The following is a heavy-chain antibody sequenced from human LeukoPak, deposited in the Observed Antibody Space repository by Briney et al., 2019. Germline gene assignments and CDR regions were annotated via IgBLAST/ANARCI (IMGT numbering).Heavy chain of an antibody. V-gene: IGHV4-59*12. CDR3: ASGEVGATSSNYYYYYMDV. CDR1: GGSISSYY. CDR2: IYYSGST. J-gene: IGHJ6*03. Sequence: SETLSLTCTVSGGSISSYYWSWIRQPPGKGLEWIGYIYYSGSTNYNPPLKSRVTISVDTSKNQFSLKLTSVTAADTAVYYCASGEVGATSSNYYYYYMDVWGKGTTVTVSS. D-gene: IGHD1-26*01.